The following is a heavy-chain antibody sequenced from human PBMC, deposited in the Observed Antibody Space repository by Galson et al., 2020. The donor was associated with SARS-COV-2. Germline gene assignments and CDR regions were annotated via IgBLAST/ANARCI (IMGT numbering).Heavy chain of an antibody. CDR1: GGSISSGGYY. CDR2: IYYSGST. CDR3: ARDSRAGTPLDY. V-gene: IGHV4-31*03. J-gene: IGHJ4*02. Sequence: TLSLTCTVSGGSISSGGYYWSWIRQHPGKGLEWIGYIYYSGSTYYNPSLKSRVTISVDTSKNQFSLKLSSVTAADTAVYYCARDSRAGTPLDYWGQGTLVTVSS. D-gene: IGHD1-1*01.